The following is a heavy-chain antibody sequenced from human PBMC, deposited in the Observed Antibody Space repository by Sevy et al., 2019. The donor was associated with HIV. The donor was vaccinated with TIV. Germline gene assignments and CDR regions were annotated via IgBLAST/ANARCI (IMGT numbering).Heavy chain of an antibody. J-gene: IGHJ5*01. V-gene: IGHV4-59*08. CDR2: IYYNGDI. CDR1: GGSITSLY. Sequence: SETLSLTCTVSGGSITSLYWNWIRQPPGKGLEWIANIYYNGDINYNPSLKSRVTLSLDTSKNQFSLRLSSVTAADTAMYYCAGENAWGRGYSGGQGTLVTVSS. D-gene: IGHD1-26*01. CDR3: AGENAWGRGYS.